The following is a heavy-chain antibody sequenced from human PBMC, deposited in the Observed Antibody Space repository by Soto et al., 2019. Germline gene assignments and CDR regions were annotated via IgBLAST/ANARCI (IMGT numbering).Heavy chain of an antibody. CDR2: ISYDGSNK. CDR3: AKVTGYCSSTSCRRDYYYYYGMDV. D-gene: IGHD2-2*01. CDR1: GFTFSSYG. Sequence: QVQLVESGGGVVQPGRSLRLSCAASGFTFSSYGMHWVRQAPGKGLEWVAVISYDGSNKYYADSVKGRFTISRDNSRNTLYLQMNSLRAEDTAVYYCAKVTGYCSSTSCRRDYYYYYGMDVWGQGATVTASS. V-gene: IGHV3-30*18. J-gene: IGHJ6*02.